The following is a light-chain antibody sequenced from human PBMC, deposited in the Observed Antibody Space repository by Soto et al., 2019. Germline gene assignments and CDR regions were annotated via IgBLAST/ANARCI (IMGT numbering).Light chain of an antibody. Sequence: QSVLTKPASVSESPGQSVTIFCTGTSSVVGGYDYVSWYQQHPGKAPQLLIYDVSIRPSGVSDRFSGSKSGNTASLTISGLQAEDEADYYCNSYTRSSTVAFGGGTKPAVL. CDR1: SSVVGGYDY. CDR2: DVS. J-gene: IGLJ2*01. V-gene: IGLV2-14*01. CDR3: NSYTRSSTVA.